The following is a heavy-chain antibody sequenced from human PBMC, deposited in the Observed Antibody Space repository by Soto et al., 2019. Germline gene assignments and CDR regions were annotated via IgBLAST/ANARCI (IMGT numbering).Heavy chain of an antibody. J-gene: IGHJ4*02. CDR2: IHHSGGP. Sequence: QVQLQESGPGLVKPSGTLTLTCAVSGDSISSSAWWTWVLQPPGKGLEWIGEIHHSGGPNYNPSLKSRVNISIDKTKNQFSLKLSPVTAADTAVYYCARDYAGITGTTLVWGQGLLVTVSS. D-gene: IGHD1-20*01. CDR3: ARDYAGITGTTLV. CDR1: GDSISSSAW. V-gene: IGHV4-4*02.